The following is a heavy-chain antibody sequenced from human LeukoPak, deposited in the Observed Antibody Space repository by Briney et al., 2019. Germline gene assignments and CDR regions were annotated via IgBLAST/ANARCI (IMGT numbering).Heavy chain of an antibody. J-gene: IGHJ4*02. Sequence: ASVKVSCKASRYTFTGYYMHWVRQAPGQGLEGMGWINPNTGGTNYAQKFQGRVTMTRDTSINTAYMELSRLRSDDTGMYYCAREGSDSSGYQDSWGQGTLVTVYS. CDR1: RYTFTGYY. D-gene: IGHD3-22*01. V-gene: IGHV1-2*02. CDR3: AREGSDSSGYQDS. CDR2: INPNTGGT.